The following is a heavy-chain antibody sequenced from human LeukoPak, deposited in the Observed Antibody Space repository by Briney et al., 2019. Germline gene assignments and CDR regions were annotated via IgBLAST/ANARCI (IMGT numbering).Heavy chain of an antibody. CDR2: ISSSSYI. J-gene: IGHJ4*02. Sequence: PGGSLRLSCAASGFTFSSYSMNWVRQAPGKGLEWVSSISSSSYIYYADSVKGRFTISRDNAKNSLYLQMNSLRAEDTAVYYCARDRPGSSWYDWGFDYWGQGTLVTVSS. D-gene: IGHD6-13*01. CDR1: GFTFSSYS. CDR3: ARDRPGSSWYDWGFDY. V-gene: IGHV3-21*01.